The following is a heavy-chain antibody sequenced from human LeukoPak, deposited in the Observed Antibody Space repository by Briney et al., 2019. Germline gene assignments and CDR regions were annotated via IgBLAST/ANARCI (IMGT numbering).Heavy chain of an antibody. Sequence: GSLRLSCAASGFPFSTHAMIWVRQAPGKGPEWVSCITGSGTGIYYTDSVKGRFTISRENSNDTLYLQMNSLRAEDTAVYYCVKGRDYNDASAYYIGDYWGQGTLVTVSS. CDR3: VKGRDYNDASAYYIGDY. D-gene: IGHD3-22*01. V-gene: IGHV3-23*01. J-gene: IGHJ4*02. CDR1: GFPFSTHA. CDR2: ITGSGTGI.